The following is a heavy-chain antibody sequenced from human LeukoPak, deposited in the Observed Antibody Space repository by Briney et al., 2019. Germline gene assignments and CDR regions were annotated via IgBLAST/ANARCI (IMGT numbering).Heavy chain of an antibody. Sequence: SETLSLTCAVYGGSFSGYYWSWIRQPPGKGLEWIGEINHSGSTNYNPSLKSRVTISVDTSKNQFSLKLSSVTAADTAVYYCARGPEDYYDGSGYSPFDYWGQGTLVTVSS. V-gene: IGHV4-34*01. D-gene: IGHD3-22*01. CDR3: ARGPEDYYDGSGYSPFDY. CDR2: INHSGST. CDR1: GGSFSGYY. J-gene: IGHJ4*02.